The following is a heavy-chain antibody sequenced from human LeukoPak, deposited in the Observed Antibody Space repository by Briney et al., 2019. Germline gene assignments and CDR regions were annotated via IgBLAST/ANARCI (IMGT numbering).Heavy chain of an antibody. J-gene: IGHJ3*02. CDR2: ISWNSGSI. CDR1: GFTFDDYA. D-gene: IGHD1-14*01. Sequence: GGSLRLSCAASGFTFDDYAMHWVRQAPGRGLEWVSGISWNSGSIGYADSVKGRFTISRDNAKNSLYLQMNSLRAEDTALYYCAKALSEPWEPRVLHDAFDIWGQGTMVTVSS. CDR3: AKALSEPWEPRVLHDAFDI. V-gene: IGHV3-9*01.